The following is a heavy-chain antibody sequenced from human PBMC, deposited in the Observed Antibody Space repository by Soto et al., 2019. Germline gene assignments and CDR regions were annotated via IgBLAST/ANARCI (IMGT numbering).Heavy chain of an antibody. J-gene: IGHJ4*02. V-gene: IGHV4-59*08. Sequence: PSETLSLTCTVSDGSISPYYWSWIRQPPGKGLEWIGYIYYAGTTTYSPSLKSRVSISVDTSKNEVSLKLTSVTAADTAVYYCARLGGYYQALDSWGQGTVVTVSS. D-gene: IGHD3-22*01. CDR2: IYYAGTT. CDR1: DGSISPYY. CDR3: ARLGGYYQALDS.